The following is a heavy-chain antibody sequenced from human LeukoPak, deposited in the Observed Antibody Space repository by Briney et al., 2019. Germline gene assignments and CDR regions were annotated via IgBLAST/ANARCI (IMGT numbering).Heavy chain of an antibody. D-gene: IGHD2/OR15-2a*01. J-gene: IGHJ3*02. Sequence: ASVKVSCKASGYTFTGYYIHWVRQAPGQGLEWMGWINPNSGGTNYAQTFQGRVTMTRDTSITTAYMELRRLRSDDTAAVYCARTFYDLNVAFDIWGQGTMVTVSS. CDR3: ARTFYDLNVAFDI. CDR2: INPNSGGT. V-gene: IGHV1-2*02. CDR1: GYTFTGYY.